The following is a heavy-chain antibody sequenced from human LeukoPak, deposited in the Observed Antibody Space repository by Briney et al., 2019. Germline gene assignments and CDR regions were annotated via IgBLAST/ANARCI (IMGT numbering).Heavy chain of an antibody. CDR3: AKDLRPSRPAARSYFDY. J-gene: IGHJ4*02. CDR1: GFTFSSFA. Sequence: GGSLRLSCAASGFTFSSFAMSWVRQAPGKGLEWVSGISGSGGSTYSADSVEGRFTISRDNSKNTLYLQMNSLRAEDTAIYYCAKDLRPSRPAARSYFDYWGQGTLVTVSS. CDR2: ISGSGGST. D-gene: IGHD6-6*01. V-gene: IGHV3-23*01.